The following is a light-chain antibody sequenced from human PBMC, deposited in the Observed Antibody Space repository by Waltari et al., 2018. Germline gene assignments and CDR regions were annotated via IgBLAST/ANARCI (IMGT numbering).Light chain of an antibody. J-gene: IGLJ1*01. CDR1: TSDVGSYDL. V-gene: IGLV2-23*02. CDR2: EVF. CDR3: CSYAGRGTYV. Sequence: QSALTQPASVSGTPGQSITISCSGTTSDVGSYDLVSWYQQHPGEAPELLICEVFKRPPDTASRFSGAKSGSTASLTISGLQSEDEADYYCCSYAGRGTYVFGSGTKVTVL.